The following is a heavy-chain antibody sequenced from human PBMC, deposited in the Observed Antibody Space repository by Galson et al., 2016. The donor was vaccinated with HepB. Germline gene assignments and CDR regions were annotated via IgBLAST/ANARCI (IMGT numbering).Heavy chain of an antibody. Sequence: SLRLSCAASGFTFVNYGMHWVRQTPGKGLEWVAFISYDGSKRYYADSVKGRLTLSRDNSKNTVYLQMNSLRAEDTAVYYCARETGDYYDSRGYYSNNWFDPWGQGTLVTVSS. D-gene: IGHD3-22*01. V-gene: IGHV3-30*03. J-gene: IGHJ5*02. CDR3: ARETGDYYDSRGYYSNNWFDP. CDR2: ISYDGSKR. CDR1: GFTFVNYG.